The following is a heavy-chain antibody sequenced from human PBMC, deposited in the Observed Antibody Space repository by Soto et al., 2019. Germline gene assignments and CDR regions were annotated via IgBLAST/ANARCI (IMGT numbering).Heavy chain of an antibody. Sequence: QVQLVQSGAEVKKPGASVKVSCKASGYTFTSYDINWVRQATGQGLGWVGWMKPNSGNTGYAQKFLSRVTMARNTSISTANMELSSLRSEDTAVYSCACGRRCSGGSCYPYYYYYYMDVWGKGTTVTVSS. CDR3: ACGRRCSGGSCYPYYYYYYMDV. J-gene: IGHJ6*03. CDR1: GYTFTSYD. CDR2: MKPNSGNT. V-gene: IGHV1-8*01. D-gene: IGHD2-15*01.